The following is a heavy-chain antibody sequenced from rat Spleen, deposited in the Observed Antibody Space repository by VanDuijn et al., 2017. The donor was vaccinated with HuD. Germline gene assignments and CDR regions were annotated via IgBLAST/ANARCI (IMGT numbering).Heavy chain of an antibody. V-gene: IGHV2-47*01. CDR2: LWSNGGT. J-gene: IGHJ2*01. Sequence: QVQLKESGPGLVQPSQTLSLTCTVSGLSMTTNSVSWIRQPPGKGLEWMGVLWSNGGTDYNSAIKSRLTISRDTSKRQVFLKMSSLQTEDTAIYFCARNGLDHGGPHYFDYWGQGVMVTVSS. CDR1: GLSMTTNS. CDR3: ARNGLDHGGPHYFDY. D-gene: IGHD1-11*01.